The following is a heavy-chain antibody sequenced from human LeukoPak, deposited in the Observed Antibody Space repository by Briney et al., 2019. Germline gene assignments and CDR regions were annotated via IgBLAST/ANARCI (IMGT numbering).Heavy chain of an antibody. Sequence: GGSLRLSCTASGFTFSNYAMNWVRRAPGEGVEWGSAISGSGSNTYYTDSVKDRFTISRDNSKNSLYLQMNSLRPKDTAVYYCAKSQREACCYGMDVWGQGTTVTV. CDR3: AKSQREACCYGMDV. V-gene: IGHV3-23*01. CDR1: GFTFSNYA. CDR2: ISGSGSNT. J-gene: IGHJ6*02. D-gene: IGHD1-26*01.